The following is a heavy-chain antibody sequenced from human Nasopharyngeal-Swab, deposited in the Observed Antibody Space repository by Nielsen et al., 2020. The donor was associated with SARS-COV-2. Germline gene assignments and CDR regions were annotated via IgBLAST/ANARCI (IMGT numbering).Heavy chain of an antibody. Sequence: GESLKISCAASGFTFSSYSMNWVRQAPGKGLEWVSYISSSSSTIYYADSVKGRFTISRDNAKNSLYLQMNSLRAEDTAVYYCARGLYYYDSSGYPSSYYFDYWGQGTLVTVSS. CDR2: ISSSSSTI. CDR3: ARGLYYYDSSGYPSSYYFDY. D-gene: IGHD3-22*01. CDR1: GFTFSSYS. V-gene: IGHV3-48*01. J-gene: IGHJ4*02.